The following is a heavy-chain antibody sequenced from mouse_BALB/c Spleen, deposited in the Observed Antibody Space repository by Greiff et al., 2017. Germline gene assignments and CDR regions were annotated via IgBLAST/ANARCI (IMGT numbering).Heavy chain of an antibody. Sequence: VQLQQSGAELVRPGSSVKISCKASGYAFSSYWMNWVKQRPGQGLEWIGQIYPGDGDTNYNGKFKGKATLTADKSSSTAYMQLSSLTSEDSAVYFCARWGYGAWFAYWGQGTLVTVSA. CDR3: ARWGYGAWFAY. V-gene: IGHV1-80*01. D-gene: IGHD2-14*01. J-gene: IGHJ3*01. CDR2: IYPGDGDT. CDR1: GYAFSSYW.